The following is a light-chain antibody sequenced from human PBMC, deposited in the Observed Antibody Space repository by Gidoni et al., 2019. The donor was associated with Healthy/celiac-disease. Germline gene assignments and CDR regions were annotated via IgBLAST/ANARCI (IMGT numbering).Light chain of an antibody. J-gene: IGLJ3*02. CDR3: NSRDSSGNHWV. CDR2: GKN. Sequence: SSELTQDPAMSVALGQTVRITCQGDSLRSYYASWYQQKPVQAPVLVIYGKNNRPSGIPDRFSGSSSGNTASLTITGAQAEDEADYYCNSRDSSGNHWVFGGGTKLTVL. V-gene: IGLV3-19*01. CDR1: SLRSYY.